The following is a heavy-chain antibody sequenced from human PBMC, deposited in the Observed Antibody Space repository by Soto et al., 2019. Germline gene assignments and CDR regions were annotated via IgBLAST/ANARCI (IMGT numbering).Heavy chain of an antibody. V-gene: IGHV1-18*01. CDR1: GYTFTSYG. D-gene: IGHD2-15*01. CDR2: ISAYNGNT. J-gene: IGHJ3*02. CDR3: ARDDGGYCSGGSCYDGFDAFDI. Sequence: ASVKVSCKTSGYTFTSYGISWVRQAPGQGLEWMGWISAYNGNTNYAQKLQGRVTMTTDTSTSTAYMELRSLRSDDTAVYYCARDDGGYCSGGSCYDGFDAFDIWGQGTMVTVSS.